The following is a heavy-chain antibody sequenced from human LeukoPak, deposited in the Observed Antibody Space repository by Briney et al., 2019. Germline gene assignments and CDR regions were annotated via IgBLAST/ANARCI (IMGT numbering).Heavy chain of an antibody. D-gene: IGHD2-2*01. CDR3: ARSHNIVVVPAATNYYYYYMDV. J-gene: IGHJ6*03. CDR2: INPNSGGT. V-gene: IGHV1-2*02. CDR1: GYTFTGYY. Sequence: ASVKVSCKASGYTFTGYYMHWVRQAPGQGLEWMGWINPNSGGTNYAQKFQGRVTMTRDTSISTAYMELSRLRSDDTAVYYCARSHNIVVVPAATNYYYYYMDVWGKGTTVTVSS.